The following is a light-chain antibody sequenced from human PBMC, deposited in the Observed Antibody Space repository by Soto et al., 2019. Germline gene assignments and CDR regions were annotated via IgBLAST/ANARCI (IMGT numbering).Light chain of an antibody. V-gene: IGKV2-30*01. CDR1: QSLVNSDGNTY. J-gene: IGKJ1*01. CDR3: MQGTHWPRT. CDR2: KVS. Sequence: DVVMTQSPLSLPVTLGQPASISCRSSQSLVNSDGNTYLNWFQQRPGQSPRRLIYKVSNRDSGVPDRFSGSGSGTDFSLKSSRVEAEDVGVYYCMQGTHWPRTFGQGTKVEIK.